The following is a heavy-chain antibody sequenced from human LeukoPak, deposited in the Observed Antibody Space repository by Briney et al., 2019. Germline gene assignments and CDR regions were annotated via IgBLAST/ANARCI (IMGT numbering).Heavy chain of an antibody. D-gene: IGHD2-21*02. J-gene: IGHJ4*02. V-gene: IGHV3-30-3*01. CDR1: GFTFSSYA. Sequence: GGSLRLSCAASGFTFSSYAMHWVHQAPGKGLEWVAVISYDGSNKYYADSVKGRFTISRDNSKNTLYLQMNSLRAEDTAVYYCARGTYCGGDCYSGFDYWGQGTLVTVSS. CDR2: ISYDGSNK. CDR3: ARGTYCGGDCYSGFDY.